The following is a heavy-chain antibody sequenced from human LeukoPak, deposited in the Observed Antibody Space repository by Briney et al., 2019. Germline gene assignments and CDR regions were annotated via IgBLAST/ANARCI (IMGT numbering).Heavy chain of an antibody. Sequence: SSETLSLTCTVSGGSISGYYWSWVRQPPLKGLEWIGYIYSSGITRYSPSLKSRLTISVDTSKNQFSLRLSSVTAADKALYYCARLATDSDILTGSDYWGQGTLVTVSS. CDR1: GGSISGYY. D-gene: IGHD3-9*01. J-gene: IGHJ4*02. V-gene: IGHV4-59*08. CDR3: ARLATDSDILTGSDY. CDR2: IYSSGIT.